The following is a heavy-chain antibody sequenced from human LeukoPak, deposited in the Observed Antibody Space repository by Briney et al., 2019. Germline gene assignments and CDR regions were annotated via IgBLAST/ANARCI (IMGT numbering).Heavy chain of an antibody. J-gene: IGHJ4*02. V-gene: IGHV3-9*01. CDR3: AKSIPYYDSSGYYGGLDY. D-gene: IGHD3-22*01. CDR2: ISWNSGSI. CDR1: GFTFDDYA. Sequence: GGSLRLSCAASGFTFDDYAMHWVRQAPGKGLEWVSGISWNSGSIGYADSVKGRFTISRDNAKNSLYLQMNSLRAEDTALYYCAKSIPYYDSSGYYGGLDYWGQGTLVTVSS.